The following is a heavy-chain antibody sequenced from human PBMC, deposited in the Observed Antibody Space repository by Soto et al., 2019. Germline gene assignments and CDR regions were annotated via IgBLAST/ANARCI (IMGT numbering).Heavy chain of an antibody. CDR1: GGSIRSGDYY. D-gene: IGHD2-21*02. Sequence: SETLPLTCTVSGGSIRSGDYYWSWIRQPPWKGLEWIGYIYYSGSTYYNPSLKSRVTISVDTSKNQFSLKLSSVTAADTAVYYCARGSYCGGDCYSNHALDIWGQGTMVTVSS. CDR3: ARGSYCGGDCYSNHALDI. J-gene: IGHJ3*02. V-gene: IGHV4-30-4*01. CDR2: IYYSGST.